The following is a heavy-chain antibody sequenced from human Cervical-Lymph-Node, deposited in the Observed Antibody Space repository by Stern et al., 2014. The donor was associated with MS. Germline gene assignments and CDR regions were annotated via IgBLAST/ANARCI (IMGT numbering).Heavy chain of an antibody. CDR3: ARNRGYKSFDP. CDR1: GGSISGYY. J-gene: IGHJ5*02. CDR2: IYYSGST. Sequence: QVQLQESGPGLVKPSETLSLTCTVSGGSISGYYWSWIRQPPGKGLEWIGYIYYSGSTNYNPSLKSRVTISVDTSKNQFSLKLSSVTAADTAVYYCARNRGYKSFDPWGQGTLVTVSS. D-gene: IGHD6-25*01. V-gene: IGHV4-59*01.